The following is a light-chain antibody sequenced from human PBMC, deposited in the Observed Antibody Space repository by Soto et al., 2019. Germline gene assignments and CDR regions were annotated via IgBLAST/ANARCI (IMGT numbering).Light chain of an antibody. CDR1: QSVSSN. CDR2: GAS. V-gene: IGKV3-15*01. J-gene: IGKJ1*01. CDR3: QQYNNWPPEK. Sequence: IVMTHSPATLSVSPWERATLSCRASQSVSSNLAWYQQKPGQAPRLLIYGASTRATGIPARFSGSGSGTEFTLTISSPQSEDFAVYYCQQYNNWPPEKFGQGTKVDIK.